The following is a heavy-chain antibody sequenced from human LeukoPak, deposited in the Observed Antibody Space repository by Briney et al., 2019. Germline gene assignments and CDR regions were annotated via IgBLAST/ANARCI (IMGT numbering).Heavy chain of an antibody. J-gene: IGHJ4*02. CDR1: GFTFSSYA. V-gene: IGHV3-23*01. Sequence: GGSLRLSCAASGFTFSSYAMSLVRQAPGKGLEWVSAISGSGGSTYYADSVKGRFTIPRDNSKNTLYLQMNSLRAEDTAVYYCAKSRYGSGSYCDYWGQGTLVTVSS. CDR3: AKSRYGSGSYCDY. CDR2: ISGSGGST. D-gene: IGHD3-10*01.